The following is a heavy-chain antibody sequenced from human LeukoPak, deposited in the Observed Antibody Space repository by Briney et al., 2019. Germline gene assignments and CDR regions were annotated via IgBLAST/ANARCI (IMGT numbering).Heavy chain of an antibody. CDR3: ARVDTTPDILCSGGSCYTFFDY. J-gene: IGHJ4*02. CDR1: GGSFNNYY. Sequence: SETLSLTCAVYGGSFNNYYWSWIRQPPGKGLEWIGEINHSGSTNYNPSLKSRATISVDTSKSQFSLKLSSVTAADTAVYYCARVDTTPDILCSGGSCYTFFDYWGQGTLVTVSS. D-gene: IGHD2-15*01. CDR2: INHSGST. V-gene: IGHV4-34*01.